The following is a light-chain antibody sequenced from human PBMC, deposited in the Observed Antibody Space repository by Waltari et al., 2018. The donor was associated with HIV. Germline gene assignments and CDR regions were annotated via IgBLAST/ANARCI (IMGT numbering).Light chain of an antibody. CDR1: NPKKYY. Sequence: SSDLTQAPAVSVALGQTVKIQCKGANPKKYYASGYQQKPGQAPVLVSYGKNKRPPEIPDRFSSSASRNTASLTITGAQAEDEADYYCKTRDRSGNLYVFGTGTTVTVL. V-gene: IGLV3-19*01. CDR3: KTRDRSGNLYV. CDR2: GKN. J-gene: IGLJ1*01.